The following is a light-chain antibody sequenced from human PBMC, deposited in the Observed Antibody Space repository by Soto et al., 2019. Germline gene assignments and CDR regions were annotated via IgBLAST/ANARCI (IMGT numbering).Light chain of an antibody. V-gene: IGKV1-5*01. J-gene: IGKJ1*01. CDR2: DAS. Sequence: DIQMTQSPSPLSASVGDRLTITCRASQSISSWLAWYQQKPGKPPKLLIYDASSLESGVPSRFSGSGSGTDFSLTITSLQPDDSATYYCQQYHSYYPWTFGQGTKVEIE. CDR1: QSISSW. CDR3: QQYHSYYPWT.